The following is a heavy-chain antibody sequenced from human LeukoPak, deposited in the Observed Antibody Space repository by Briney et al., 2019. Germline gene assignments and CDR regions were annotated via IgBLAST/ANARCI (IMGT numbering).Heavy chain of an antibody. CDR3: AGNIAVAGRGDYMDV. CDR1: GGSISSYY. J-gene: IGHJ6*03. V-gene: IGHV4-59*08. CDR2: IYYSGST. Sequence: SETLSLTCTVSGGSISSYYWSWIRQPPGKGLEWIGYIYYSGSTNYNPSLKSRVTISVDTSKNQFSLKLSSVTAADTAVYYCAGNIAVAGRGDYMDVWGKGTTVTISS. D-gene: IGHD6-19*01.